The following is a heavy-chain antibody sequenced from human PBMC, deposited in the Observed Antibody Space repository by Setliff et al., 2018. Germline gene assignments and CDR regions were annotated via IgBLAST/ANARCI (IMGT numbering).Heavy chain of an antibody. Sequence: GGSLRLSCEASGFSFSFYSMNWVRQAPGKGLEWISSITGSGGGTYYADSVKGRFIVSRDNSKNTLYLQMNSLRVDDTAIYYCAKELSMAYGNDWGLGTLVTVSS. CDR1: GFSFSFYS. J-gene: IGHJ4*02. D-gene: IGHD1-1*01. CDR3: AKELSMAYGND. V-gene: IGHV3-23*01. CDR2: ITGSGGGT.